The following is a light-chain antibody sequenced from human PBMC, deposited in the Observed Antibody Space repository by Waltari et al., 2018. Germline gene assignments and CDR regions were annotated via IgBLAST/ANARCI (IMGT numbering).Light chain of an antibody. J-gene: IGKJ2*01. CDR2: GAS. Sequence: EIVMTQSPATLSVSPGERVTLSCRAGQSVGSNLAWYQQKRGQAPRLLIYGASTRVTGIPARFSGSGSGTEFTLTISSLQSEDFAVYFCQQYDSWLLYTFGQGTNLEIK. V-gene: IGKV3-15*01. CDR1: QSVGSN. CDR3: QQYDSWLLYT.